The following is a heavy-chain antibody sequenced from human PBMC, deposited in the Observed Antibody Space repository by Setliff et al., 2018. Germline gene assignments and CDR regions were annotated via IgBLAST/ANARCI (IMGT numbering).Heavy chain of an antibody. CDR2: VYYSGTA. CDR1: DGSLSTYY. CDR3: ARGGTFRYFDF. J-gene: IGHJ4*02. D-gene: IGHD5-12*01. Sequence: LSLTCTVSDGSLSTYYWSWIRQPPGKGLEFIGYVYYSGTANYSPSLRSRLTISVDTSKNQFSLKLRSVTAADTAVHYCARGGTFRYFDFWGQGAPVTVSS. V-gene: IGHV4-59*01.